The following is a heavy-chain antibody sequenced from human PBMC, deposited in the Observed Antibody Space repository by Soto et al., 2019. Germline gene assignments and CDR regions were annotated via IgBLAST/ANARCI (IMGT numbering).Heavy chain of an antibody. CDR1: GGTFSSYA. V-gene: IGHV1-69*01. D-gene: IGHD3-10*01. J-gene: IGHJ6*02. CDR2: IIPIFGTA. Sequence: QVQLVQSGAEVKKPGSSVKVSCKASGGTFSSYAISWVRQAPGQGLEWMGGIIPIFGTANYAQKVQGRVTMTADESTSTAYMELSSLRSEDTAGYYCARGQVLPRGYYYGMDVWGQGTTVTVSS. CDR3: ARGQVLPRGYYYGMDV.